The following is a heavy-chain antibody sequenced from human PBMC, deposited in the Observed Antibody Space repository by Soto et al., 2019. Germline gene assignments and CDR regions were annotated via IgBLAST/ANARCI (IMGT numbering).Heavy chain of an antibody. V-gene: IGHV1-3*04. CDR2: INIGSGRT. CDR1: GYDFSSYA. CDR3: VGGGVRGVITRTRDYYGMDV. Sequence: ASVKVSCKTSGYDFSSYAMHWVRQAPGQRLEWMGWINIGSGRTEYSQNLQDRISITRDTAASTVYMDLSSLKSEDTSVYFCVGGGVRGVITRTRDYYGMDVWGQGTTVTVSS. D-gene: IGHD3-10*01. J-gene: IGHJ6*02.